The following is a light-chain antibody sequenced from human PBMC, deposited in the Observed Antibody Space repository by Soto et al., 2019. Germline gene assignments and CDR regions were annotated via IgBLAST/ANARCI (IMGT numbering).Light chain of an antibody. J-gene: IGKJ4*01. CDR3: QQFNNYPLS. CDR1: QGISSA. Sequence: AIQLTQSPSSLSASVGDRVTITCRASQGISSALAWYQQKPGKAPKLLIYDASSLENGVPARFSGSGSGTDFTVTITSLQPEDSATYYCQQFNNYPLSFGGGTKVEIK. CDR2: DAS. V-gene: IGKV1D-13*01.